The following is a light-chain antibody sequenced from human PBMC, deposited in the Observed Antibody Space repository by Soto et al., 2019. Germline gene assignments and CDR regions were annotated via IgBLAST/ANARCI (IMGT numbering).Light chain of an antibody. J-gene: IGLJ2*01. CDR1: SSDVGGYNY. CDR3: SSYTSSSYVV. V-gene: IGLV2-14*01. Sequence: QSSLTQPASVSGSPGQSITISCTGTSSDVGGYNYVSWYQQHPGKAPKLMIYEVSNRPSGVSNRFSGSKSGNTASLTISGLQAEDEADYYCSSYTSSSYVVFGGGTKRTVL. CDR2: EVS.